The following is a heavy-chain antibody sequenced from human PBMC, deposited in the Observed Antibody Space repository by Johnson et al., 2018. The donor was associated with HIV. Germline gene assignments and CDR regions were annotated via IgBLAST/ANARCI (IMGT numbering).Heavy chain of an antibody. Sequence: VQLVESGGGLVQHGGSLRLSCAASGFTFSSYWMHWVRRAPGKGLVWVSHINSDGSSTSYADSVKGRFTISRDNAKNTLFVQRSSLRAEDTAVYYCASGKSWHRDAFDIWGQGTMVTVSS. J-gene: IGHJ3*02. CDR2: INSDGSST. D-gene: IGHD6-13*01. CDR1: GFTFSSYW. CDR3: ASGKSWHRDAFDI. V-gene: IGHV3-74*02.